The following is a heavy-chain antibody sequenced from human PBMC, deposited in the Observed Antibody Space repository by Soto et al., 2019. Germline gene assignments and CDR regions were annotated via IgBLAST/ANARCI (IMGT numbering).Heavy chain of an antibody. D-gene: IGHD4-17*01. CDR1: GYTFTGYY. J-gene: IGHJ4*02. CDR3: ARGTVTTQPDFDY. Sequence: ASVKVSCKASGYTFTGYYMHWVRQAPGQGLEWMGWINPNSGGTNYAQKFQGWVTMTRDTSISTAYMELSRLRSDDTAVYYCARGTVTTQPDFDYWGQGTLVTVSS. V-gene: IGHV1-2*04. CDR2: INPNSGGT.